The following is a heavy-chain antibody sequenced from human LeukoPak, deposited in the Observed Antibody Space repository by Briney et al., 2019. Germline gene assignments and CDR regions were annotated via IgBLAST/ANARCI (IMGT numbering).Heavy chain of an antibody. V-gene: IGHV4-4*07. J-gene: IGHJ6*03. CDR2: IYTSGST. Sequence: SETLSLTCTVSGGSISSYYWSWIRQPAGKGLEWIGRIYTSGSTNYNPSLKSRVTMSVDTSKNQFSLKLSSVTAADTAVYYCARWSGSVTARNYYYYMDVWGEGTTVTVSS. CDR1: GGSISSYY. CDR3: ARWSGSVTARNYYYYMDV. D-gene: IGHD6-6*01.